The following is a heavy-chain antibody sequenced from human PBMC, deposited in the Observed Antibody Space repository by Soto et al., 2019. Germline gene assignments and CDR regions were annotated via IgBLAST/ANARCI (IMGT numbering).Heavy chain of an antibody. CDR2: ISHSAIT. CDR1: GGSISSYY. CDR3: ARVRYFAPDP. D-gene: IGHD3-9*01. Sequence: PSETLSLTCTVSGGSISSYYWSWIRQPPGKGLEWIGYISHSAITNYNPSFESRVTISADMAKNEFSLKLSSVTAADTAMYFCARVRYFAPDPWGQGTLVTVSS. J-gene: IGHJ5*02. V-gene: IGHV4-59*01.